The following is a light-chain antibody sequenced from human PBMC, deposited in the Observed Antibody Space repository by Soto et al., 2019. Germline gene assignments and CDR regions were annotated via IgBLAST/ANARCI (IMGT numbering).Light chain of an antibody. CDR1: QSIITW. J-gene: IGKJ5*01. Sequence: DSQVTQSPSTLSASVGDIVNITFRASQSIITWLAFYQQKPGKAPRLLIYDASTLESGVQPRFSGSGSGTDLILTFSSLEPEDLAVYYCQQRSVWLITVGQGTRREI. V-gene: IGKV1-5*01. CDR2: DAS. CDR3: QQRSVWLIT.